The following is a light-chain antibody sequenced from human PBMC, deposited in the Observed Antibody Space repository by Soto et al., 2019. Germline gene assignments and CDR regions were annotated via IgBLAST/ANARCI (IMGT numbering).Light chain of an antibody. V-gene: IGKV3-20*01. Sequence: EIVLTQSPGTLSLCPGERATLSCRASQSVSSSYLAWYQQKPGQAPRLLIYGASSRATGIQDRFSGSGSGTDFTLTISRLEPEDFAVYYCQQFGTSPLFTFGPGTKVDV. J-gene: IGKJ3*01. CDR1: QSVSSSY. CDR3: QQFGTSPLFT. CDR2: GAS.